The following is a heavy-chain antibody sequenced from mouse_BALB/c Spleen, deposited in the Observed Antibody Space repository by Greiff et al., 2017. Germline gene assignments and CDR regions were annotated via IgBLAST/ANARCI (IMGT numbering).Heavy chain of an antibody. CDR1: GFTFSDYY. D-gene: IGHD1-2*01. CDR2: ISDGGSYT. Sequence: EVHLVESGGGLVKPGGSLKLSCAASGFTFSDYYMYWVRQTPEKRLEWVATISDGGSYTYYPDSVKGRFTISRDNAKNNLYLQMSSLKSEDTAMYYCAREEDGRFAYWGQGTLVTVSA. J-gene: IGHJ3*01. CDR3: AREEDGRFAY. V-gene: IGHV5-4*02.